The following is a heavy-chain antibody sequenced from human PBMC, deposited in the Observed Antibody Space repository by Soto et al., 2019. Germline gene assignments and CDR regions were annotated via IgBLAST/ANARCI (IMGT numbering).Heavy chain of an antibody. V-gene: IGHV1-18*01. CDR1: GYTFTSYD. J-gene: IGHJ5*02. Sequence: QVQLVQSGAEVKKPGASVKVSCKASGYTFTSYDISWVRQAPGQGLEWMGWMSTSNGNTNYAQKLQGRVTMTTDTSTSTANMELRSLRPDATAVYFCARDRNGVDPWGQGTLVTVS. CDR3: ARDRNGVDP. CDR2: MSTSNGNT.